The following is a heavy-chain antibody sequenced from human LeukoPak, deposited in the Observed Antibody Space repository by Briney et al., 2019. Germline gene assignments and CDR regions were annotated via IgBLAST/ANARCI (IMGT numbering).Heavy chain of an antibody. J-gene: IGHJ5*02. Sequence: ASAKVSCKASGYTFTSYYMHWVRQAPGQGLEWMGIINPSGGSTSYAQKFQGRVTMTRDTSTSTVYMELSSLRSEDTAVYYCARDIEVNWFDPWGQGTLVTVSS. CDR3: ARDIEVNWFDP. V-gene: IGHV1-46*01. CDR1: GYTFTSYY. CDR2: INPSGGST.